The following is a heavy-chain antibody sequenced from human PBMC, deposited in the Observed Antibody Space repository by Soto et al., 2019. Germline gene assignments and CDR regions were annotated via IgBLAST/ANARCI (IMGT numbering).Heavy chain of an antibody. D-gene: IGHD6-13*01. Sequence: SETLSLTCAVSGYSISSPYYWGWIRQPPGKGLEWIGSIYHSGSPYYNPSLKGRVTISVDTSKNQFSLKLRSVTAADTAVYYCARVGSIAADDRRFYFDYWGQGTLVTVSS. CDR3: ARVGSIAADDRRFYFDY. CDR1: GYSISSPYY. J-gene: IGHJ4*02. V-gene: IGHV4-38-2*01. CDR2: IYHSGSP.